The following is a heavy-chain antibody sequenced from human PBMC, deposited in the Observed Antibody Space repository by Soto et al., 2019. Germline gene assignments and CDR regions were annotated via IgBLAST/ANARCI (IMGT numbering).Heavy chain of an antibody. V-gene: IGHV4-59*08. Sequence: QVQLQESGPGLVKPSETLSLTCTVSGGSISSYYWSWIRQPPGKGLEWIGYIYYSGSTNYNPSLKRRVTISVDTSKNQFSLKLSSVTAADTAVYYCARLIRQLESPYFDYWGQGTLVTVSS. CDR2: IYYSGST. CDR3: ARLIRQLESPYFDY. D-gene: IGHD6-13*01. J-gene: IGHJ4*02. CDR1: GGSISSYY.